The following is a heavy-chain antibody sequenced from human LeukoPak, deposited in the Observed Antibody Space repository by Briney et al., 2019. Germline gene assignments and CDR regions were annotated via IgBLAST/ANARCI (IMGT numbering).Heavy chain of an antibody. CDR2: IYGSGST. D-gene: IGHD6-13*01. V-gene: IGHV4-59*01. Sequence: PSETLSLTCTVTGGSISSYYWSWLRQPPGKGLEWIGYIYGSGSTNYHPPLKGRVTILADTSKNHFSLKLNSVAAADTAVYYCARGYSRSWYQAVVFIWFDPWGQGTLVTVSS. CDR1: GGSISSYY. CDR3: ARGYSRSWYQAVVFIWFDP. J-gene: IGHJ5*02.